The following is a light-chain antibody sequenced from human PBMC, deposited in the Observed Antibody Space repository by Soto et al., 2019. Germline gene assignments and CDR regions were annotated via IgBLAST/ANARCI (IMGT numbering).Light chain of an antibody. J-gene: IGKJ5*01. V-gene: IGKV3D-20*02. CDR2: GAS. CDR3: QQSSNWPPIT. CDR1: QSVSSSY. Sequence: ELVLTQSQGTLSFSPGARATLSCRASQSVSSSYLAWYQRKPGQAPRLLIYGASSRATGIPDRFSGSGSGTDFTLTIKRLEPEDFAVYYCQQSSNWPPITVGKGKQLEIK.